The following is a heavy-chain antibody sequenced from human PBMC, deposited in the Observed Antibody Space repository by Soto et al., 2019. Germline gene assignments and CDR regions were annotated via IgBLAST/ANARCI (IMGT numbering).Heavy chain of an antibody. CDR1: GLTFTTYN. Sequence: EVRVVESGGGLVQPGGSLRLSCAVSGLTFTTYNFNWVRQAPGKGLEWISFINPGSTSRHYADSVKSRFTMSRDNAKNSRYLQMNSLTYADTAVYYCVSAWNAYSYGYSYWGQGTLVTVSS. CDR3: VSAWNAYSYGYSY. CDR2: INPGSTSR. J-gene: IGHJ4*02. D-gene: IGHD5-18*01. V-gene: IGHV3-48*02.